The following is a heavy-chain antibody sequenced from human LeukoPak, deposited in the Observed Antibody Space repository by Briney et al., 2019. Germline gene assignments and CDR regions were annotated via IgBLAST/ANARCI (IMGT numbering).Heavy chain of an antibody. D-gene: IGHD6-25*01. V-gene: IGHV1-8*03. CDR2: MNPNNGDS. CDR1: GYTFTNYH. CDR3: ARTTSFTASGYDY. Sequence: GASVKVSCKASGYTFTNYHINWLRQATGQGLEWMGWMNPNNGDSGYAQKFQGRVTITRDTSISTSYMELRSLRSDDTAVSFCARTTSFTASGYDYWGQGTLVTVSS. J-gene: IGHJ4*02.